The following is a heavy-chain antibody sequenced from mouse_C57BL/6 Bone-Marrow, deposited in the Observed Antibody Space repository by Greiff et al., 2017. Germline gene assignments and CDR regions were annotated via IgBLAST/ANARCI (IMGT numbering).Heavy chain of an antibody. CDR1: GFTFSDYG. CDR2: ISNLAYSI. J-gene: IGHJ4*01. V-gene: IGHV5-15*04. CDR3: ARRDYGSSPLAMDY. D-gene: IGHD1-1*01. Sequence: EVKLVESGGGLVQPGGSLKLSCAASGFTFSDYGMAWVRQAPRKGPEWVAFISNLAYSIYYADTVTGLFTISRENAKNTLYLEMSSLRSEDTAMYYCARRDYGSSPLAMDYWGQGTSVTVSS.